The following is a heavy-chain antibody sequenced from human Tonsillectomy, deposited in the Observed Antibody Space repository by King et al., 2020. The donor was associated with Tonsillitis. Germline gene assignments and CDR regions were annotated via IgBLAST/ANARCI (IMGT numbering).Heavy chain of an antibody. CDR2: IWSDGSNK. CDR3: ARDESGGSSGYYFDY. D-gene: IGHD3-22*01. V-gene: IGHV3-33*08. CDR1: GFTFRSYG. J-gene: IGHJ4*02. Sequence: VQLVQSGGGVVQPGRSLRLSCAASGFTFRSYGMHWVRQALGRGLEWVALIWSDGSNKHYADSVKGRFTISRDNSKNTLYLQMNSLRAEDTAVYYCARDESGGSSGYYFDYWGQGTLVTVSS.